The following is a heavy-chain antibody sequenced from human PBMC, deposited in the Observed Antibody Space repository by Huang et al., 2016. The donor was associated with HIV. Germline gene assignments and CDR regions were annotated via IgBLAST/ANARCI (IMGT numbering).Heavy chain of an antibody. CDR2: IIAENGNT. CDR3: CAYGSGWMDAFDI. CDR1: GYTFPSYG. D-gene: IGHD6-19*01. Sequence: QVQLVQSGAEVKKPGASVKVSCKASGYTFPSYGISWVRQAPGKGLGWMGWIIAENGNTNYEPRRQGRVTMTTDTSTSTAYMELRSLRSDDTAVYYCCAYGSGWMDAFDIWGQGTMVTVSS. J-gene: IGHJ3*02. V-gene: IGHV1-18*01.